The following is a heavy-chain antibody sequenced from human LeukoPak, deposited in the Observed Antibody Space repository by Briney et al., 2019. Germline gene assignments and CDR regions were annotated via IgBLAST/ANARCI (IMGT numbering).Heavy chain of an antibody. Sequence: GGSLRLSCEASGFTFSSHWMTWVRQAPGKGLQWVASIKPDGGDKYYVGSVKGRFIISRDNAKNSLFLEMGSLGVGDTAVYYCARHSDRRDDYWGQGMLVTVSS. CDR2: IKPDGGDK. CDR1: GFTFSSHW. CDR3: ARHSDRRDDY. V-gene: IGHV3-7*05. J-gene: IGHJ4*02.